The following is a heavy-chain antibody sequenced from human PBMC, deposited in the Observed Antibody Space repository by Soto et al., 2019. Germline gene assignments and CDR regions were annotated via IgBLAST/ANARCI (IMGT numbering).Heavy chain of an antibody. Sequence: EVQLVESGGGLVKPGGSLRLSCAASGFSFSGYSMNWVRQAPGKGLEWVSFISSSSSYIYYADSVKGRFTISRDNAKNSLYLQMNSLRAEDTAVYYCARKQWPGPFDYWGQGTLVTVSS. V-gene: IGHV3-21*01. CDR3: ARKQWPGPFDY. CDR2: ISSSSSYI. J-gene: IGHJ4*02. D-gene: IGHD6-19*01. CDR1: GFSFSGYS.